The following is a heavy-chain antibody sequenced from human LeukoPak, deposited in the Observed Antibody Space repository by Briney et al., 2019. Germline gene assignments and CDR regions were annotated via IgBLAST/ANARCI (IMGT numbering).Heavy chain of an antibody. CDR2: IYYSGST. Sequence: SETLSLTCTVSGGSISSGGYYWSWIRQHPGKGLEWIGYIYYSGSTYYNPSLKSRVTISVDTSKNQFSLKLSSVTAAGTAVYYCARDRCSSTSCYGRGVWFDPWGQGTLVTVSS. CDR1: GGSISSGGYY. CDR3: ARDRCSSTSCYGRGVWFDP. V-gene: IGHV4-31*03. J-gene: IGHJ5*02. D-gene: IGHD2-2*01.